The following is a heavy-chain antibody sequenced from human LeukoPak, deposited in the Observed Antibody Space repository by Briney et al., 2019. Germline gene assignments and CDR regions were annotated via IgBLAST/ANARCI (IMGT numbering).Heavy chain of an antibody. V-gene: IGHV4-59*01. CDR3: ARSEYSYYGMDV. CDR2: IYYSGST. J-gene: IGHJ6*02. CDR1: GGSISSYY. Sequence: SETLSLTCTVSGGSISSYYWSWIRQPPGKGLEWIGCIYYSGSTNYNPSLKSRVTISVDTSKNQFSLKLSSVTAADTAVYYCARSEYSYYGMDVWGQGTTVTVSS.